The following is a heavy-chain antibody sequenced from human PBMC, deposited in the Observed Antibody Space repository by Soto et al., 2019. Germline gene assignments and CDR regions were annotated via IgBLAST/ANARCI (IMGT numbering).Heavy chain of an antibody. J-gene: IGHJ4*02. Sequence: HVQLVQSGAEVKRPGASVKVSCKASGFPFTSFFIHWVRQAPGQGLEWMGVINPSRGSANYAQKFQGRLILTRETSSSTVYMDLSSLKSEDTALYYCLRAPNFFDIWGQGTLVTVSS. CDR3: LRAPNFFDI. V-gene: IGHV1-46*01. CDR1: GFPFTSFF. CDR2: INPSRGSA.